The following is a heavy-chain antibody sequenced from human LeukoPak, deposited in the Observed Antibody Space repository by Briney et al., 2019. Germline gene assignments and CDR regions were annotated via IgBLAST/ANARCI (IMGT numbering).Heavy chain of an antibody. CDR2: ISSSSNYT. J-gene: IGHJ4*02. Sequence: PGGSLRLSCAASGFTFRDYYMTWIRQAPGKGLEWVTYISSSSNYTNYADSVKGRFTISRDNAKNSLYLQMNSLRAEDTAVYYCARAVAGYELDYWGQGTLVTVSS. CDR1: GFTFRDYY. CDR3: ARAVAGYELDY. D-gene: IGHD6-19*01. V-gene: IGHV3-11*05.